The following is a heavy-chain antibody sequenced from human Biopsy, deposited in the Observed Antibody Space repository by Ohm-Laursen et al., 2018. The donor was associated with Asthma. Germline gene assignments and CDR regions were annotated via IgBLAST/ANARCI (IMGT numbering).Heavy chain of an antibody. CDR3: ARCQVGYSSDWSLLLKKIYYSGMDV. D-gene: IGHD6-19*01. CDR2: IMTVFGTT. J-gene: IGHJ6*02. Sequence: GSSVKVSCKAPGGTFSNFAISWVRQAPGQGLEWLGGIMTVFGTTNYAQKFQGRVTITADEPTSTAYMEVTSLRSEDTAIYYCARCQVGYSSDWSLLLKKIYYSGMDVWGQGTAVTVSS. CDR1: GGTFSNFA. V-gene: IGHV1-69*01.